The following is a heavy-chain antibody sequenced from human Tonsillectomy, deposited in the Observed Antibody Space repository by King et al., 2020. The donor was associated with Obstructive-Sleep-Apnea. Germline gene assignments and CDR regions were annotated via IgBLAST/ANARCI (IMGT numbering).Heavy chain of an antibody. Sequence: VQLVEAGGGLVQPGRSLRLSWAASGFTFDDYAMHWVRQAPGKGLEWVSGISWNMFSIDYADSVKGRFTISRDNAKNSLYLQMNSMRAEDTAPYYCARDNHGLDVWGQGTTVTVSS. CDR3: ARDNHGLDV. J-gene: IGHJ6*02. CDR2: ISWNMFSI. V-gene: IGHV3-9*01. CDR1: GFTFDDYA.